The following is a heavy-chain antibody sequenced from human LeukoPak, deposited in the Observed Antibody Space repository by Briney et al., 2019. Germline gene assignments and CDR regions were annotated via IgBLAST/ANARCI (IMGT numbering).Heavy chain of an antibody. CDR3: ARDDGDYAFFDY. D-gene: IGHD4-17*01. Sequence: SEILSLTCTVSGGSIRSYYWNWIRQPAGKGLEWIGRFFLSGTTNYNPSLKSRVTMSVDTSKNQFSLKLSSVTAADTAVYYCARDDGDYAFFDYWGQGTLVTVSS. CDR2: FFLSGTT. CDR1: GGSIRSYY. J-gene: IGHJ4*02. V-gene: IGHV4-4*07.